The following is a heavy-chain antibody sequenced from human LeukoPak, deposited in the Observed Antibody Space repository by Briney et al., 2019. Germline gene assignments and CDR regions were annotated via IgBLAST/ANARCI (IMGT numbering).Heavy chain of an antibody. CDR3: ARDSPSRHSSDYMDV. D-gene: IGHD6-6*01. CDR2: ISYDGSNK. CDR1: GFTFSSYG. V-gene: IGHV3-30*06. Sequence: GGSLRLSCAASGFTFSSYGMHWVRQAPGKGLEWVAVISYDGSNKYYADSVKGRFTISRDDSKNTLYLQMNSPRAEDTAVYYCARDSPSRHSSDYMDVWGKGTTVTVSS. J-gene: IGHJ6*03.